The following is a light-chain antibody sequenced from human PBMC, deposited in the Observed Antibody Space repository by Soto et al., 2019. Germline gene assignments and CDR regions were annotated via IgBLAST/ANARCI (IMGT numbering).Light chain of an antibody. CDR3: QQRSSWPRT. CDR2: DAS. Sequence: IVLTQSAATLSLYPGERATLSCRASQSVSSYLAWYQQKPGQAPRLLIYDASNRATGIPARFSGSGSGTDFTLTISSLEPEDFAVYYCQQRSSWPRTFGLGTKVEIK. J-gene: IGKJ1*01. CDR1: QSVSSY. V-gene: IGKV3-11*01.